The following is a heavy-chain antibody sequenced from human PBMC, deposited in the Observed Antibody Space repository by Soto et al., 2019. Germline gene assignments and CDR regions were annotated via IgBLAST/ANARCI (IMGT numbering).Heavy chain of an antibody. J-gene: IGHJ4*02. V-gene: IGHV1-18*01. CDR1: GYTFTSYG. D-gene: IGHD5-12*01. CDR2: ISAYNGNT. CDR3: ARLSEYSGYDSSQIDY. Sequence: ASVKVSCKASGYTFTSYGISWVLQAPGQGLEWMGWISAYNGNTNYAQKLQGRVTMTTDTSTSTAYMELRSLRSDDTAVFYCARLSEYSGYDSSQIDYWGQGTLVTVS.